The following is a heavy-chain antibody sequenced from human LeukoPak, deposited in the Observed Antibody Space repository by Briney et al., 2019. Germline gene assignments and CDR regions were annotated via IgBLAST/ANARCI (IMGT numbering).Heavy chain of an antibody. V-gene: IGHV3-23*01. CDR2: ISGSGGST. CDR3: ARYSSDYFDY. D-gene: IGHD6-19*01. J-gene: IGHJ4*02. Sequence: GGSLRLSCAASGFTFSSYAMTWVRQAPGKGLEWVSAISGSGGSTYYADSVKGRFTISRDNSKNALYLQMNSLRAEDTAVYYCARYSSDYFDYWGQGTLVTVSS. CDR1: GFTFSSYA.